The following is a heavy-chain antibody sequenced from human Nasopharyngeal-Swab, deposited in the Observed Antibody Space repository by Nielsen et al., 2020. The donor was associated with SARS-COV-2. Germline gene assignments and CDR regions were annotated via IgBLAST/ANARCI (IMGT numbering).Heavy chain of an antibody. Sequence: GGSLRLSCAASGFIFHNFAMTWVRQAPGKGLEWVSALSASGVNTYYADSVKGRFTISRDNRQNTLYLQMNSLRVDDTAVYYCAKVLYSLLDYWGQGTLVTVSS. CDR1: GFIFHNFA. CDR3: AKVLYSLLDY. V-gene: IGHV3-23*01. D-gene: IGHD3-16*01. CDR2: LSASGVNT. J-gene: IGHJ4*02.